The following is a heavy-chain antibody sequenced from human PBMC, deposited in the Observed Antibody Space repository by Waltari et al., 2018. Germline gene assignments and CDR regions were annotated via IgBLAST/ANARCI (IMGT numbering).Heavy chain of an antibody. J-gene: IGHJ4*02. D-gene: IGHD6-6*01. Sequence: QVQLVQSGAEVTKPGASVTVSCKASGYTFTHSSMHLVRQAPGQGLEWMGWINPNSGGTNYAQKFQGRVTMTRDTSISTAYMELSRLRSDDTAVYYCARGYSSSLNLGYWGQGTLVTVSS. V-gene: IGHV1-2*02. CDR3: ARGYSSSLNLGY. CDR2: INPNSGGT. CDR1: GYTFTHSS.